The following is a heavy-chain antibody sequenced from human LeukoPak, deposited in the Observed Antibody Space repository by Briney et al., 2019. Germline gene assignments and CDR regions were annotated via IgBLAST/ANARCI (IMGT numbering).Heavy chain of an antibody. CDR1: GGSISSSSYY. Sequence: PSETLSLTCTVSGGSISSSSYYWGWIRQPPGKGLEWIGSLYSSVSTYYNPSLKSRVTISVDTSKNQFSLKLSSVTAADTAVYYCARSGSGYLRYYFDYWGQGTLVTVSS. CDR2: LYSSVST. J-gene: IGHJ4*02. D-gene: IGHD5-12*01. V-gene: IGHV4-39*07. CDR3: ARSGSGYLRYYFDY.